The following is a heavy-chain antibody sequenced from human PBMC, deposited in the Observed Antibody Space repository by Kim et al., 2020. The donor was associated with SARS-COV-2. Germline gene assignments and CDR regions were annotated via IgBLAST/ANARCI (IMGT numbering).Heavy chain of an antibody. CDR1: GYSFTSYW. CDR2: IDPSDSYT. D-gene: IGHD3-22*01. J-gene: IGHJ3*02. Sequence: GESLKISCKGSGYSFTSYWISWVRQMPGKGLEWMGRIDPSDSYTNYSPSFQGHVTISADKSISTAYLQWSSLKASDTAMYYCARHYLNYYDSSGPLLGRDAFDIWGQGTLVTVSS. CDR3: ARHYLNYYDSSGPLLGRDAFDI. V-gene: IGHV5-10-1*01.